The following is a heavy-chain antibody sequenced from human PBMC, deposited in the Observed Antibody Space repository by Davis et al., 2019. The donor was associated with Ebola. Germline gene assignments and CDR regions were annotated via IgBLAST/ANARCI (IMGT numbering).Heavy chain of an antibody. CDR3: AKTSGFGVVLIYYFDY. J-gene: IGHJ4*02. D-gene: IGHD3-3*01. Sequence: GESLMTSCAASGFTFSSYAMSWVRQAPGKGLEGVSAISGSGGSTYYADSVKGRFTISRDNSKNTLYLQMNSLRAEDTAVYYSAKTSGFGVVLIYYFDYWGQGTLVTVSS. V-gene: IGHV3-23*01. CDR1: GFTFSSYA. CDR2: ISGSGGST.